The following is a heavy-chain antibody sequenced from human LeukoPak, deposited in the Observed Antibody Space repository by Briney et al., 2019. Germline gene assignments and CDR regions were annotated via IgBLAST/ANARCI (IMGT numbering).Heavy chain of an antibody. Sequence: SETPSLTCTVFGVSISRFYWSWIRQPAGKGLQWIGLMYTSGSTNYNPSLKGRVTISVDTSRNQLSLKLSSVTAADTAVYYCARPTDYGGNSGFDYWGQGTLVTVSS. J-gene: IGHJ4*02. V-gene: IGHV4-4*07. D-gene: IGHD4-23*01. CDR3: ARPTDYGGNSGFDY. CDR1: GVSISRFY. CDR2: MYTSGST.